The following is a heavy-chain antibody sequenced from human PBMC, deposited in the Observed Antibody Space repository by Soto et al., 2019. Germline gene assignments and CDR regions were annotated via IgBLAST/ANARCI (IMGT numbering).Heavy chain of an antibody. CDR1: GFTFSSYG. Sequence: QVQLVESGGGVVQPGRSLRLSCAASGFTFSSYGMHWVRQAPGKGLEWVAVISYDGSNKYYADSVKGRFTISRDNSKNTLYLQMNSLRAEDTAVYYCAKDLGGNFGGGQGAFDYWGQGTLVTVSS. D-gene: IGHD3-10*01. CDR3: AKDLGGNFGGGQGAFDY. CDR2: ISYDGSNK. J-gene: IGHJ4*02. V-gene: IGHV3-30*18.